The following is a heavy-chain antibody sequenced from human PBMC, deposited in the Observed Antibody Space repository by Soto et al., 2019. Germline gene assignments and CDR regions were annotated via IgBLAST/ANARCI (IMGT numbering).Heavy chain of an antibody. J-gene: IGHJ4*02. V-gene: IGHV4-4*02. CDR3: TKNSAYALDY. CDR1: GGSVINNNW. Sequence: QVQLQESGPGLVKPSGTLSLSCAVSGGSVINNNWWSWVRQSPGNGLEWIGEIHHSGGTSYNPSLESRATLSVDKSKNELSLRLNYVTAAATAVYYCTKNSAYALDYWGLGILVTVSS. CDR2: IHHSGGT. D-gene: IGHD5-12*01.